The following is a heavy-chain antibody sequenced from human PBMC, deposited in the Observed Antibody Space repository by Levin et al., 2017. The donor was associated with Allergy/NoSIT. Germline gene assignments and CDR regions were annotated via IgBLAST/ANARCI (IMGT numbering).Heavy chain of an antibody. D-gene: IGHD3-22*01. J-gene: IGHJ3*02. CDR1: GFTFRSYA. Sequence: ETLSLTCAASGFTFRSYAMSWVRQAPGKGLEWVSVISGNGDSTYYADSVKGRFTISRDNSKNTLYVQMNSLRVEDTAIYYWAKGHYYDSSGFLYKSDAFDMWGQGTMVTVSS. V-gene: IGHV3-23*01. CDR3: AKGHYYDSSGFLYKSDAFDM. CDR2: ISGNGDST.